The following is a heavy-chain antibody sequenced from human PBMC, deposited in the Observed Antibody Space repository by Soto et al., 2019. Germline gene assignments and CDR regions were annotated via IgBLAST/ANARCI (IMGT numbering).Heavy chain of an antibody. CDR3: ARDSVRFLEHFSKDYFDY. J-gene: IGHJ4*02. D-gene: IGHD3-3*01. CDR1: GFTFSDYG. Sequence: QVHLVESGGGVVQPGGSLRLSCAGSGFTFSDYGMHWVRQAPGKGLEWVAVLWYDGSGVYYTDSVRGRFTISRVNSKNTLYLQMNNLRDEDTGVYYCARDSVRFLEHFSKDYFDYWGQGTRVTVSS. CDR2: LWYDGSGV. V-gene: IGHV3-33*08.